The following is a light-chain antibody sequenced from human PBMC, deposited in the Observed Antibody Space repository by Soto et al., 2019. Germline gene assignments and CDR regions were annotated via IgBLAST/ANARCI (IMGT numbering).Light chain of an antibody. CDR1: SSNIGAGYD. Sequence: QSVLTQPPSVSGAPGQRITISCTRSSSNIGAGYDVHWYQQLPGTAPKLLIYGNTNRPSGVPDRFSGSKSGTSASLAITGLQAEDEADYYCQSYDSSLSRSVFGGGTKLTVL. V-gene: IGLV1-40*01. CDR3: QSYDSSLSRSV. CDR2: GNT. J-gene: IGLJ2*01.